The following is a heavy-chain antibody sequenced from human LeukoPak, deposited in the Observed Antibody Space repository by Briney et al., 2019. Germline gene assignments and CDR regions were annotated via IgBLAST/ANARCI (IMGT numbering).Heavy chain of an antibody. D-gene: IGHD3-9*01. Sequence: GASVKVSCKASGYTFSNYVMNWVRQAPGQRLEWMGWINAGNGNTKYSQKFQGRVTITRDTSASTAYMELSSLRSEDTAVYYCARGERLVHKAFDIWGQGTMVTVSS. V-gene: IGHV1-3*01. CDR3: ARGERLVHKAFDI. J-gene: IGHJ3*02. CDR1: GYTFSNYV. CDR2: INAGNGNT.